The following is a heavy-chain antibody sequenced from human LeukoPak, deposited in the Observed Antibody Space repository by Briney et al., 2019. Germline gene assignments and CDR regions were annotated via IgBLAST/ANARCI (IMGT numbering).Heavy chain of an antibody. J-gene: IGHJ6*04. CDR3: ARDHNCGGDCYSGMDV. CDR1: GFTVSTNY. CDR2: IYSGGST. Sequence: GGSLRLSCAATGFTVSTNYMSWVRQAPGKGLEWVSVIYSGGSTYYADSVKGRFTISRDNSKNTVYLQMNSLRAEDTAVYYCARDHNCGGDCYSGMDVWGKGITVTVSS. V-gene: IGHV3-53*01. D-gene: IGHD2-21*01.